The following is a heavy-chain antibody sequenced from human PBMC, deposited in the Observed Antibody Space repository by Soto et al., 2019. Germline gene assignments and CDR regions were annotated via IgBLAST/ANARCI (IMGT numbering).Heavy chain of an antibody. J-gene: IGHJ6*02. CDR2: IYPGDSDT. Sequence: GECLKISCKGSGYSFTSYWVGWVRQMPGKGLEWMGIIYPGDSDTRYSPSFQGQVTISADKSISTAYLQWSSLKAADTAMYYCARSAAAAGTLDFSFYGIDVWSQVTTVP. V-gene: IGHV5-51*01. CDR3: ARSAAAAGTLDFSFYGIDV. CDR1: GYSFTSYW. D-gene: IGHD6-13*01.